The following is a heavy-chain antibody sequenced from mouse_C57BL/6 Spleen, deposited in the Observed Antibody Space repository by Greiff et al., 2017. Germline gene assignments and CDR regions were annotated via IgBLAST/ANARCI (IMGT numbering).Heavy chain of an antibody. J-gene: IGHJ2*01. CDR3: ARRGDYSNHFDY. Sequence: QVQLQQSGAELARPGASVKLSCKASGYTFTSYGISWVKQRTGQGLGWIGEIYPRSGNTYYNEQFKGKATLTADKSSSTAYMELRSLTSEDSAVYFCARRGDYSNHFDYWGQGTTLTVSS. D-gene: IGHD2-5*01. CDR2: IYPRSGNT. V-gene: IGHV1-81*01. CDR1: GYTFTSYG.